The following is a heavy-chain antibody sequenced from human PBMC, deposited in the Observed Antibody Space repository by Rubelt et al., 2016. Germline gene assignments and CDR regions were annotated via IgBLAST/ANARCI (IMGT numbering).Heavy chain of an antibody. J-gene: IGHJ4*02. CDR3: AREDYGGNSFDY. CDR2: ISGSGGST. Sequence: GFTFSGYAMSWVRQAPGKGLEWVSAISGSGGSTYYADSVKGRFTISRDNSKNTLYLQMNSLRAEDTAVYYCAREDYGGNSFDYWGQGTLVTVSS. CDR1: GFTFSGYA. D-gene: IGHD4-23*01. V-gene: IGHV3-23*01.